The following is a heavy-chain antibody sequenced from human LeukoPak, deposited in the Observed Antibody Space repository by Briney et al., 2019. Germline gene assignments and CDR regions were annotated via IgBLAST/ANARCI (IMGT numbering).Heavy chain of an antibody. CDR3: ARDQDYYYYYYMDV. J-gene: IGHJ6*03. Sequence: SETLSLTCAVYGGSFSGYYWSWIRQPAGEGLEWIGRIYTSGSTNYNPSLKSRVTISVDTSKNQFSLKLSSVTAADTAVYYCARDQDYYYYYYMDVWGKGTTVTVSS. V-gene: IGHV4-4*07. CDR2: IYTSGST. CDR1: GGSFSGYY.